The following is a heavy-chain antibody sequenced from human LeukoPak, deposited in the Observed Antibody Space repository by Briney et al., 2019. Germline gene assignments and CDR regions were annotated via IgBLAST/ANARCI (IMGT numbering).Heavy chain of an antibody. D-gene: IGHD3-9*01. CDR3: AKALDPYYDILTGYYTPPPFDY. Sequence: GRSPRLSCAASGFTFSNFGMHWVRQAPGKGLEWLAVISYDGSNEYHADSVKGRFTISRDNSKDTLFLQMNSLRAEDTAVYYCAKALDPYYDILTGYYTPPPFDYWGQGTLVTVSS. CDR2: ISYDGSNE. V-gene: IGHV3-30*18. J-gene: IGHJ4*02. CDR1: GFTFSNFG.